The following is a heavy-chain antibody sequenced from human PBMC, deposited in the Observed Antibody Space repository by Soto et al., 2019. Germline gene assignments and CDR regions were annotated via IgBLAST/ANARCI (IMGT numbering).Heavy chain of an antibody. CDR1: GDSFTSYD. V-gene: IGHV1-8*01. Sequence: ETSVKLCCKASGDSFTSYDSKWVRQATGQGLEWMGWMNPNSGNTGYAQKFQGRVTMTRNTSISTAYMELSSLRSEDTAVYYCASSNIGSVSGYDYEIYENLGYYGMDVWGQGTTVTVSS. CDR3: ASSNIGSVSGYDYEIYENLGYYGMDV. CDR2: MNPNSGNT. D-gene: IGHD5-12*01. J-gene: IGHJ6*02.